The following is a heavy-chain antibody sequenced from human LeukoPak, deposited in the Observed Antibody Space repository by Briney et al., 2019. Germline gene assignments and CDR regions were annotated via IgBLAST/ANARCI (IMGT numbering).Heavy chain of an antibody. CDR2: ISDDRSDQ. CDR1: GFDFSNYG. J-gene: IGHJ4*02. V-gene: IGHV3-30*18. Sequence: GGSLRLSCVASGFDFSNYGMHWVRQSPGKGLEGVSLISDDRSDQYCAESVKGRFSISRDNSKNTLYLQMTSLRPDDTAVYFCAQRVPAPLFHNWGQGTLVTVSS. CDR3: AQRVPAPLFHN. D-gene: IGHD2-2*01.